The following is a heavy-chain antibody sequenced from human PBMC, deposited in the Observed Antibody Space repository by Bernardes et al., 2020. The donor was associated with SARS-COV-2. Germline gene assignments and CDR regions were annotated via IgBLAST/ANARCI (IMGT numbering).Heavy chain of an antibody. V-gene: IGHV4-59*01. CDR3: AGLQGPPARYGMDV. CDR1: GGSLSSYN. CDR2: IYYSGST. J-gene: IGHJ6*02. Sequence: SETLSLTCTVSGGSLSSYNWSWIRQPPGKGLEWIGFIYYSGSTNYNPSLKSRVTISADTSKNQFSLKLSSVTAVDTAVYYCAGLQGPPARYGMDVWGQGTTVTVSS.